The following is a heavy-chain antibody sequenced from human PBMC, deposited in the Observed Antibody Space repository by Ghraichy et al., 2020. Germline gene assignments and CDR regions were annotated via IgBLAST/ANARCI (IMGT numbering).Heavy chain of an antibody. V-gene: IGHV4-59*01. Sequence: SETLSLTCTVSGGSISSYYWSWIRQPPGKGLEWIGYIYYSGSTNYNPSLKSRVTISVDTSKNQFSLKLSSVTAADTAVYYCARAGSITIFGVRYGMDVWGQGTTVTVSS. CDR2: IYYSGST. CDR1: GGSISSYY. J-gene: IGHJ6*02. D-gene: IGHD3-3*01. CDR3: ARAGSITIFGVRYGMDV.